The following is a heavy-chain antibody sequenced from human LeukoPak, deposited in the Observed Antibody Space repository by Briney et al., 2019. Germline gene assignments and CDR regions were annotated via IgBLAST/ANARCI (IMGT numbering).Heavy chain of an antibody. CDR3: ARTLRQQWLVVEVTGFDY. D-gene: IGHD6-19*01. V-gene: IGHV4-39*07. Sequence: PSETLSLTCTVSGGSISSTSYFWGWIRQPPGKGLEWIGSIYYSGSTYYNPSLKSRVTISVDTSKNQFSLKLRSVTAADTAVYYCARTLRQQWLVVEVTGFDYWGQGTLVTVSS. J-gene: IGHJ4*02. CDR1: GGSISSTSYF. CDR2: IYYSGST.